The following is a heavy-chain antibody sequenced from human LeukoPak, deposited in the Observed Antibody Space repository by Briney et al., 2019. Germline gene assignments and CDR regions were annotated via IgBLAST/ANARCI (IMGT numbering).Heavy chain of an antibody. D-gene: IGHD3-16*01. J-gene: IGHJ5*02. V-gene: IGHV4-59*01. CDR3: ARDLDWFDP. CDR1: GGSISSYY. CDR2: IYYSGST. Sequence: SETLSLTCTVSGGSISSYYWSWIRQPPGKGLEWIGYIYYSGSTNYNPSLKSRVTISVDTSKDQFSLKLSSVTAADTAVYYCARDLDWFDPWGQGTLVTVSS.